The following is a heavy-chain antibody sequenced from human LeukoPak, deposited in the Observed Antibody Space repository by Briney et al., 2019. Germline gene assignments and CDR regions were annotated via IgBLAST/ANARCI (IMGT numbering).Heavy chain of an antibody. D-gene: IGHD4-17*01. Sequence: PSETLSLTCTVSGGSISSYYWSWLRQPPGKGLEWIGYIYYSGSTNYNPSLKSRVTISVDTSKNQFSLKLSSVTAADTAVYYCAIFNRYGDYRDYWGRGTLVTVSS. CDR2: IYYSGST. CDR1: GGSISSYY. V-gene: IGHV4-59*01. J-gene: IGHJ4*02. CDR3: AIFNRYGDYRDY.